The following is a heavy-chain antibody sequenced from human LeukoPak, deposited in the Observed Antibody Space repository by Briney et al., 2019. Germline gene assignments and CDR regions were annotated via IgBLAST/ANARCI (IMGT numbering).Heavy chain of an antibody. D-gene: IGHD3-22*01. V-gene: IGHV6-1*01. J-gene: IGHJ3*02. CDR2: TYYRSKWYN. Sequence: PSQTLSLTCAISGDSVSSNSAAWNWIRQSPSRGLEWLGRTYYRSKWYNDYAVSVKSRITINPDTSKNQFSLQLNSVTPEDTAVYYCARVSYDGSGYVGIFDVFDIGAPGKMVTV. CDR1: GDSVSSNSAA. CDR3: ARVSYDGSGYVGIFDVFDI.